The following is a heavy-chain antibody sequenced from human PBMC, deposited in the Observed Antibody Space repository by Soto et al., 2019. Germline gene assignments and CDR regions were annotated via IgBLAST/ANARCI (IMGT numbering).Heavy chain of an antibody. D-gene: IGHD4-17*01. CDR1: GFTFSDYY. Sequence: SGGSLRLSCAASGFTFSDYYMSWIRQAPGKGLEWVSYISSSGSTIYYADSVKGRFTISRDNAKNSLYLQMNSLRAEDTAVYYCARDSILSGTTRPPPLDYWGQGTLVTVSS. CDR3: ARDSILSGTTRPPPLDY. V-gene: IGHV3-11*01. CDR2: ISSSGSTI. J-gene: IGHJ4*02.